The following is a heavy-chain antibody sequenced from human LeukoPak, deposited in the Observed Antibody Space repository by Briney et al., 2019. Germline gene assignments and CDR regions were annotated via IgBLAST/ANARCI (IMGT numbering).Heavy chain of an antibody. V-gene: IGHV4-38-2*02. CDR3: ARVQGEDIVVVPAAMGAFDI. CDR2: IYHSGST. D-gene: IGHD2-2*01. CDR1: GYSISSGYY. Sequence: KSSETLSLTCTVSGYSISSGYYWSWIRQPPGKGLEWIGYIYHSGSTYYNPSLKSRVTISVDRSKNQFSLKLSSVTAADTAVYYCARVQGEDIVVVPAAMGAFDIWGQGTMVTVSS. J-gene: IGHJ3*02.